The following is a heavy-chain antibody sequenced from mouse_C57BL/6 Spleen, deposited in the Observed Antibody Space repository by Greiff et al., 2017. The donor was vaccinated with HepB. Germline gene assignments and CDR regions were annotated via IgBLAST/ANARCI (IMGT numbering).Heavy chain of an antibody. CDR2: INPSSGYT. D-gene: IGHD1-1*01. CDR3: ARSLFSTYYLDY. J-gene: IGHJ2*01. V-gene: IGHV1-7*01. Sequence: VQLQQSGAELAKPGASVKLSCKASGYTFTSYWMHWVKQRPGQGLEWIGYINPSSGYTKYNQKYKDKATLTADKSSSTAYMQLSSRTYEDSAVYYFARSLFSTYYLDYWGQGATLTVAS. CDR1: GYTFTSYW.